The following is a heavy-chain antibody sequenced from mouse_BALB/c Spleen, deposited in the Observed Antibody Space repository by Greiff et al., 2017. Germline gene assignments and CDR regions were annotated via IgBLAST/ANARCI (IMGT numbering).Heavy chain of an antibody. J-gene: IGHJ2*01. CDR2: INPSSGYT. Sequence: QVQLQQSAAELARPGASVKMSCKASGYTFTSYTMHWVKQRPGQGLEWIGYINPSSGYTEYNQKFKDKTTLTADKSSSTAYMQLSSLTSEDSAVYYCAREVGSSYRYWGQGTTLTVSS. V-gene: IGHV1-4*02. CDR3: AREVGSSYRY. CDR1: GYTFTSYT. D-gene: IGHD1-1*01.